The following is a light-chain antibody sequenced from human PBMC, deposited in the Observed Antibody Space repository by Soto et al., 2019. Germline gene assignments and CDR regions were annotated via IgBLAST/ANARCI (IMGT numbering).Light chain of an antibody. CDR2: DAS. CDR1: QSCRNW. CDR3: QCYSSYPWT. V-gene: IGKV1-5*01. J-gene: IGKJ1*01. Sequence: DLQMTQSPSTLSASVGDRVTITRRASQSCRNWLAWYQQKAGKAPRLLIYDASTLQSGVPSKFSGRGSGTEFSLTISSLQPDELGTYDCQCYSSYPWTVGPGTKGEIK.